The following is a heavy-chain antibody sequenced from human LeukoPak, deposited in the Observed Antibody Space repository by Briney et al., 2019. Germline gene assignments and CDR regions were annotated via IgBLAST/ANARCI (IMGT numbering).Heavy chain of an antibody. CDR3: AKRYCGGPTCYLRFFDY. V-gene: IGHV3-23*01. J-gene: IGHJ4*02. Sequence: PGGSLRLSCATSGFTFNNYAMRWVRQAPGNGLEWIASISASGALTDYADSVKGRFTITRDNSVNTLFLQMNGLRAEDSAVYYCAKRYCGGPTCYLRFFDYWGQGTLVSVSS. D-gene: IGHD2-15*01. CDR2: ISASGALT. CDR1: GFTFNNYA.